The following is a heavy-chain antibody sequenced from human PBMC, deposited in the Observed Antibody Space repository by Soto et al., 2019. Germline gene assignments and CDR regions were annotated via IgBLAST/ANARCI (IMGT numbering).Heavy chain of an antibody. J-gene: IGHJ4*02. CDR1: GGSFSGYY. Sequence: SETLSLTCAVYGGSFSGYYWSWIRQPPGKGLEWIGEINHSGSTNYNPSLKSRVTISVDTSKNQFSLKLSSVTAADTAVYYCARTKVVTAILGFDYWGQGTLVTVSS. V-gene: IGHV4-34*01. D-gene: IGHD2-21*02. CDR2: INHSGST. CDR3: ARTKVVTAILGFDY.